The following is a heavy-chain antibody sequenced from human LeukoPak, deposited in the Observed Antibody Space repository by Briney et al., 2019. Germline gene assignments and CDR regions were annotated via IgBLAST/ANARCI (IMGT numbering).Heavy chain of an antibody. V-gene: IGHV4-4*07. D-gene: IGHD4-17*01. J-gene: IGHJ2*01. CDR3: ARDSAPTGRSFGL. CDR2: IYSSGST. CDR1: GGSISSYY. Sequence: SETLSLTCTVSGGSISSYYWSWIRQPAGKGLEWIGRIYSSGSTNYNPSLESRVTMSVDTSKNQFSLRVTSVTAADTAVYYCARDSAPTGRSFGLWGRGTLVTVSS.